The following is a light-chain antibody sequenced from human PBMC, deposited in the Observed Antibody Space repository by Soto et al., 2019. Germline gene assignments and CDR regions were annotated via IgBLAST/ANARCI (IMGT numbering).Light chain of an antibody. V-gene: IGKV3-15*01. CDR1: QSVNRY. CDR2: GAS. Sequence: EIVLTESPATLSLSPGERATLSWWASQSVNRYLVWYQQKPGQAPRLLIYGASTRATGIPARFSGGGSGTEFILTISSLQSEDFAVYYCQQYKNWPLITFGQGTRLEIK. CDR3: QQYKNWPLIT. J-gene: IGKJ5*01.